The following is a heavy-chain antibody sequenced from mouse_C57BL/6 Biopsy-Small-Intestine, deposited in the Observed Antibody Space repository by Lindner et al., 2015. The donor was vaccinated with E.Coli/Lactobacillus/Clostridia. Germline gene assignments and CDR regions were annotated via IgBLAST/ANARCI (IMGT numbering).Heavy chain of an antibody. CDR1: GYAFSSSW. D-gene: IGHD2-3*01. J-gene: IGHJ4*01. CDR2: IYPGDGDT. Sequence: VQLQESGPELVKPGASVKISCKASGYAFSSSWMNWVKQRPGKGLEWIGRIYPGDGDTNYSGKFKGKATLTADKSSSTAYMQLSSLTSEDSAVYFCARWLLYYYAMDYWGQGTSVTVS. V-gene: IGHV1-82*01. CDR3: ARWLLYYYAMDY.